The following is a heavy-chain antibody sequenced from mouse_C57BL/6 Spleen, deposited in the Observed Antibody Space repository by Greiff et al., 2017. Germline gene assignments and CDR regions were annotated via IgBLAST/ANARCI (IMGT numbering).Heavy chain of an antibody. J-gene: IGHJ3*01. Sequence: VQLQQSGAELVKPGASVKISCKASGYAFSSYWMNWVKQRPGKGLEWIGQIYPGDGDTNYNAKFKGKATLTADKSSSTAYMQLSSLTSEDSAVYFCARRANWDDRFAYWGQGTLVTVSA. CDR2: IYPGDGDT. D-gene: IGHD4-1*01. CDR1: GYAFSSYW. V-gene: IGHV1-80*01. CDR3: ARRANWDDRFAY.